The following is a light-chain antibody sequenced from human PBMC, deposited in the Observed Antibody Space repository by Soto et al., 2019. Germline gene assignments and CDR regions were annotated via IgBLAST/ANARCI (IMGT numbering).Light chain of an antibody. CDR3: MQALQTPLT. J-gene: IGKJ4*01. Sequence: DIVLTQSPLSLPVTPGEPASISCRSSQSLLQSNGYNYLDWYLQKPGQSPQLLIYLGSSRASGVPDRFSGSGSGTDFTLKISRVEAEDVGVYYWMQALQTPLTFGGGTKVEIK. CDR1: QSLLQSNGYNY. CDR2: LGS. V-gene: IGKV2-28*01.